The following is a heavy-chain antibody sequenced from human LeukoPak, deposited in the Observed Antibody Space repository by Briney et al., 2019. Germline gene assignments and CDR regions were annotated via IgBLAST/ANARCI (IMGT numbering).Heavy chain of an antibody. D-gene: IGHD2-21*02. CDR2: IDNGGNT. CDR3: ARFSRITWGDWGDAFDI. Sequence: SEALSLTCSVYGGSFSDYIWSWIRHSPGKGLEWIGEIDNGGNTNYKPSLMSRVIVSMEKSKKQFSLVMRSVAAADTAVYYCARFSRITWGDWGDAFDIWGQGTTVIVSS. J-gene: IGHJ3*02. CDR1: GGSFSDYI. V-gene: IGHV4-34*01.